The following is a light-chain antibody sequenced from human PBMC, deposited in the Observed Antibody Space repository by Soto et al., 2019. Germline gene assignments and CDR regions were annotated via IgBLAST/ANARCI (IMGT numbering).Light chain of an antibody. Sequence: EIVLTQSPGTLSLSPGERATLSCRASQSVSSSYLAWYQQKPGQAPRLLIYGASSRATGIPDRFSGSGSGTDFPLTISRVEPEDFAVYYCQQYGSSPQGTFGQGTKVEIK. J-gene: IGKJ1*01. V-gene: IGKV3-20*01. CDR2: GAS. CDR3: QQYGSSPQGT. CDR1: QSVSSSY.